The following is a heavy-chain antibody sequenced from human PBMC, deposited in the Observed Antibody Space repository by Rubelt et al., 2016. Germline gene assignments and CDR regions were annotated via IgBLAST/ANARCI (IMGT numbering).Heavy chain of an antibody. D-gene: IGHD3-10*01. V-gene: IGHV4-39*07. Sequence: QLQLQESGPGLVKPSETLSLNCTVSGGSVSSSSYYWGWVRQPPGKGLEWIGSIYYSGSTYYNPSLTSRFTISVDTSKNQLSMKVSSMTDADTAVYYCARVYNGSDIWGQGTMVTVSS. CDR3: ARVYNGSDI. CDR1: GGSVSSSSYY. J-gene: IGHJ3*02. CDR2: IYYSGST.